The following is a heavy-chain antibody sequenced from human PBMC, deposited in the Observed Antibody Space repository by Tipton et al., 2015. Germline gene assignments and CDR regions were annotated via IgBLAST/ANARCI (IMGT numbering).Heavy chain of an antibody. CDR1: GDSISSYY. CDR3: ARCTSSWYSDGLDV. CDR2: VYYSGST. D-gene: IGHD6-13*01. Sequence: LRLSCTVSGDSISSYYWSWIRQPPGKGLEWIGHVYYSGSTAYNPSLRSRVTISVDTSKNLFSLKLSSVTAADTAVYYCARCTSSWYSDGLDVWGQGTTVTVPS. V-gene: IGHV4-59*01. J-gene: IGHJ6*02.